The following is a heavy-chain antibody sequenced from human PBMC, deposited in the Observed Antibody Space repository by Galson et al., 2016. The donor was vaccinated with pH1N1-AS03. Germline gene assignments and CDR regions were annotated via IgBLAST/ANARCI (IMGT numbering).Heavy chain of an antibody. D-gene: IGHD3-10*01. Sequence: LSLTCTVSGGSVSSGSYYWNWLRQPPGKGLEWIGYIYYSGGTNYNPSLKSRVTISVDTSKNQFSLKLSSVTAADTAVYYCARDRGSYYGSDPWESEYYYYGMDVWGQGTTVTVSS. V-gene: IGHV4-61*01. CDR2: IYYSGGT. CDR1: GGSVSSGSYY. J-gene: IGHJ6*02. CDR3: ARDRGSYYGSDPWESEYYYYGMDV.